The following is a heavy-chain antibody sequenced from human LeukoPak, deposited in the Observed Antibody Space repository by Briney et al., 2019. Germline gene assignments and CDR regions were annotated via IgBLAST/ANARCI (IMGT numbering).Heavy chain of an antibody. CDR3: TRPSDCTNGVCHKDY. V-gene: IGHV3-73*01. CDR2: IRSKANSYAT. J-gene: IGHJ4*02. Sequence: GGSLRLSCAASGFTFSGSAMHWVRQASGKGLEWVGRIRSKANSYATAYAASVKGRFTISRDDSKNTAYLQMNSLKTEDTDVYYCTRPSDCTNGVCHKDYWGQGTLVTVSS. CDR1: GFTFSGSA. D-gene: IGHD2-8*01.